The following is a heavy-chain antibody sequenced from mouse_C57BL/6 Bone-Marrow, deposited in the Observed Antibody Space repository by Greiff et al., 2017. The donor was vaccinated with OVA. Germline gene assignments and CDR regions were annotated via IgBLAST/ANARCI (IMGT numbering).Heavy chain of an antibody. D-gene: IGHD1-1*01. J-gene: IGHJ2*01. CDR1: GYTFTNYW. CDR3: ARGPITTVYFDY. Sequence: VKLQESGAELVRPGTSVKMSCKASGYTFTNYWIGWAKQRPGHGLEWIGDIYPGGGYTNYNEKFKGKATLTADKSSSTAYMQFSRLTSEDSAIYYCARGPITTVYFDYWGQGTTLTVSS. CDR2: IYPGGGYT. V-gene: IGHV1-63*01.